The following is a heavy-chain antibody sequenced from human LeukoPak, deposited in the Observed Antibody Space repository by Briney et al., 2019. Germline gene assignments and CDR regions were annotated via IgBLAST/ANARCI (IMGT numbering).Heavy chain of an antibody. CDR1: GGTFSSYA. CDR3: ARDNSGYDLAY. V-gene: IGHV1-69*04. CDR2: IIPILGIA. D-gene: IGHD5-12*01. Sequence: SVKVSCKASGGTFSSYAVSWVRQAPGQGLEWMGRIIPILGIANYAQKFQGRVTITADKSTSAAYMELSSLRSEDTAVYYCARDNSGYDLAYWGQGTLVTVSS. J-gene: IGHJ4*02.